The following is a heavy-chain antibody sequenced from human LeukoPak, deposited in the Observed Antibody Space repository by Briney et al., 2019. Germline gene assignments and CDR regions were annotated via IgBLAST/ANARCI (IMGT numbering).Heavy chain of an antibody. V-gene: IGHV3-33*01. J-gene: IGHJ4*02. Sequence: GGSLRLSCAASGFTFSSYGMHWVRQAPGKGLEWVAVIWYDGSNKYYADSVKGRFTISRDNSKNTLYLQMNSLRAEDTAVYYCARDSGSYPPYFDYWGQGALVTVSS. D-gene: IGHD1-26*01. CDR3: ARDSGSYPPYFDY. CDR2: IWYDGSNK. CDR1: GFTFSSYG.